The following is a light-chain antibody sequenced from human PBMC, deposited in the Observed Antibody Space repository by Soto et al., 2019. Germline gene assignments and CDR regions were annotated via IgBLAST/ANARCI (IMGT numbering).Light chain of an antibody. CDR1: QSVSTN. V-gene: IGKV3D-15*01. CDR2: DAS. Sequence: VMTQSPGTLSVSPGETATLSCGTSQSVSTNLAWYQQKPGQPPRLLIYDASTRATGIPARFRGSGSGTDFTLTISGLQPEDFAVYYCQQYNNWPPAYTFGQGTKVDIK. J-gene: IGKJ2*01. CDR3: QQYNNWPPAYT.